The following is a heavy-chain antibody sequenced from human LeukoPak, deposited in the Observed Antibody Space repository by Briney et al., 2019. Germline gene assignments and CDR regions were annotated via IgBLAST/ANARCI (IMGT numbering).Heavy chain of an antibody. CDR1: GGSIRSYF. J-gene: IGHJ4*02. Sequence: SETLSLTCSVSGGSIRSYFWNWIRQPPGKGLEWIGYISYSGRTNYNPSLKSRVTISADTSKNQFSLKLTSVTAADTAVYYCARQFSWPDVFFDYWGQGTLVTVSS. CDR3: ARQFSWPDVFFDY. V-gene: IGHV4-59*01. CDR2: ISYSGRT. D-gene: IGHD2-15*01.